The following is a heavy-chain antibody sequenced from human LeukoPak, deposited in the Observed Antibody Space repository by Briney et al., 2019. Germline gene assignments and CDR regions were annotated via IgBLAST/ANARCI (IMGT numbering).Heavy chain of an antibody. J-gene: IGHJ3*01. V-gene: IGHV3-7*05. CDR2: IKQDGSMN. CDR1: GFTLSSYW. D-gene: IGHD2-2*01. CDR3: ARVRRTDTTYAAFDL. Sequence: GGSLRLSCATSGFTLSSYWMTWVRQAPGRGLEWVASIKQDGSMNYYLDSVKGRFTISRDNAKNSLSLQMNSLRGEDTAVYYCARVRRTDTTYAAFDLWGQGTMVTVSS.